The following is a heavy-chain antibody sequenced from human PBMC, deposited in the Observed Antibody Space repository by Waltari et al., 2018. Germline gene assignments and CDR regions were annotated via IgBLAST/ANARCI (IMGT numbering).Heavy chain of an antibody. Sequence: QVQLQQWGAGLLKPSETLSLTCAVYGGSFSGYYWSWIRQPPGQGLEWLGEINHSGSTNYNPSLKSRVTISVDTSKNQFSLKLSSVTAADTAVYYCASIPYDFWSGYYPYYYYGMDVWGQGTTVTVSS. CDR1: GGSFSGYY. CDR3: ASIPYDFWSGYYPYYYYGMDV. V-gene: IGHV4-34*01. J-gene: IGHJ6*02. CDR2: INHSGST. D-gene: IGHD3-3*01.